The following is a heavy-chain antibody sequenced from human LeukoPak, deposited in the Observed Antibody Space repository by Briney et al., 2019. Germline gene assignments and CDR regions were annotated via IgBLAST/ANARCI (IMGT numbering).Heavy chain of an antibody. D-gene: IGHD2-15*01. CDR1: GFTFSHFW. V-gene: IGHV3-7*01. J-gene: IGHJ4*02. CDR2: IKKTGSET. CDR3: AREDGYCSGGNCYSYSDS. Sequence: GGSLRLSCAASGFTFSHFWMSWVRQAPGKGLEWVAYIKKTGSETYYVDSVKGRFTITRDNTRNSLFLQMYSLRAEDTAVYFCAREDGYCSGGNCYSYSDSWGQGTPVTVSS.